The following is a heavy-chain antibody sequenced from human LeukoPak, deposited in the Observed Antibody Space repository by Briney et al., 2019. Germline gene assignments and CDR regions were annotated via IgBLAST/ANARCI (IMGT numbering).Heavy chain of an antibody. CDR3: ALALRYSSSWYEDY. CDR2: MNPNSGNT. D-gene: IGHD6-13*01. V-gene: IGHV1-8*01. CDR1: GYTFTSYD. J-gene: IGHJ4*02. Sequence: ASVKVSCKASGYTFTSYDIIWVRQAPGQGLEWMGWMNPNSGNTDCAQQFQGRVIMTRSTSISTAYMELSRLRSDDTAVYYCALALRYSSSWYEDYWGQGTLVTVSS.